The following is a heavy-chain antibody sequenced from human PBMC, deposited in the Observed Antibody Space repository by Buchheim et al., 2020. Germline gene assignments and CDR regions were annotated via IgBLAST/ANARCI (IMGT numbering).Heavy chain of an antibody. CDR3: ARDRRDTTPTREYYYCYGMDV. D-gene: IGHD1-26*01. CDR2: IYIGGST. J-gene: IGHJ6*02. CDR1: GFTVSSNY. Sequence: EVQLVESGGGLVQPGGSLRLSCAASGFTVSSNYMSWVRQAPGKGLEWVSVIYIGGSTYYADSVKGRFTISRDNSKNTLYLQMNSLRAEDTAVYYCARDRRDTTPTREYYYCYGMDVWGQGTT. V-gene: IGHV3-66*01.